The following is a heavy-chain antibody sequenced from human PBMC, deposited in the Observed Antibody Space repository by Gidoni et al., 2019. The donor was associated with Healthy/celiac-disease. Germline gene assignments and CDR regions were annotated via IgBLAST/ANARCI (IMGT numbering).Heavy chain of an antibody. CDR2: INHSGST. CDR1: GGSFSGYY. D-gene: IGHD3-10*01. CDR3: ARSRGYGSGSYYKYYYYGMDV. Sequence: QVQLQQWGAGLLKPSETLSLTCAVYGGSFSGYYWSWIRQPPGKGLEWSGEINHSGSTNYNPSLKSRVTISVDTSKNQFSLKLSSVTAADTAVYYCARSRGYGSGSYYKYYYYGMDVWGQGTTVTVSS. J-gene: IGHJ6*02. V-gene: IGHV4-34*01.